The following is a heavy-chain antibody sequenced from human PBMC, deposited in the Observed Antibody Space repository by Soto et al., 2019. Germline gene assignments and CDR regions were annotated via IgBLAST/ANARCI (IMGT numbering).Heavy chain of an antibody. CDR2: ISYDGSNK. J-gene: IGHJ4*02. CDR1: GFTFSSYA. Sequence: QVQLVESGGGVVQPGRSLRLSCAASGFTFSSYAMHWVRQAPGKGLEWVAVISYDGSNKFYADSVKGRFTISRDNSKNTLYLQMNSLRAEDTAVYYCARDSTLGSSIDYWGQGTLVTVSS. CDR3: ARDSTLGSSIDY. D-gene: IGHD7-27*01. V-gene: IGHV3-30-3*01.